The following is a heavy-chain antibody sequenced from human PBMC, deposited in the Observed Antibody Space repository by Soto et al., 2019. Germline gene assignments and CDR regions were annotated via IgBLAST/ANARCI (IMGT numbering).Heavy chain of an antibody. CDR3: ATSNWFDP. J-gene: IGHJ5*02. CDR1: GYTFTSYA. V-gene: IGHV1-3*01. Sequence: ASVKVSCKASGYTFTSYAIDWVRQAPGQRLEWMGWINAGNGNTKYSQKFQGRVTITRDTSASTVYMELSSVTAAGTAVYYCATSNWFDPWGQGTLVTVSS. CDR2: INAGNGNT.